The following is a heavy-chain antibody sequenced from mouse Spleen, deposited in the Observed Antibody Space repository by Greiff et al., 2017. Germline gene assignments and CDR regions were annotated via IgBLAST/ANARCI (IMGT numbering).Heavy chain of an antibody. CDR2: IDPETGGT. V-gene: IGHV1-15*01. CDR3: TRANWDGAWFAY. CDR1: GYTFTDYE. Sequence: VKLQESGAELVRPGASVTLSCKASGYTFTDYEMHWVKQTPVHGLEWIGAIDPETGGTAYNQKFKGKAILTADKSSSTAYMELRSLTSEDSAVYYCTRANWDGAWFAYWGQGTLVTVSA. D-gene: IGHD4-1*01. J-gene: IGHJ3*01.